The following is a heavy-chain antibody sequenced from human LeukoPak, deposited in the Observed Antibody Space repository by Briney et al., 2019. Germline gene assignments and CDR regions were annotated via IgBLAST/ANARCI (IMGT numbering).Heavy chain of an antibody. CDR3: ARVRGPFDY. CDR1: GGTFSGYY. Sequence: SETLSLTCAVYGGTFSGYYWSWIRQPPGKGLEWIGEINHSGSTNYNPSLKSRVTISVDTSKNQFSLKLSSVTAADTAVYYCARVRGPFDYWGQGTLVTVSS. CDR2: INHSGST. V-gene: IGHV4-34*01. J-gene: IGHJ4*02. D-gene: IGHD5-24*01.